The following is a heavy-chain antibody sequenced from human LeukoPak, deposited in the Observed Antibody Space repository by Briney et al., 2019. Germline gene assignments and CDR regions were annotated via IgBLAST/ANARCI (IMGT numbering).Heavy chain of an antibody. CDR2: ISSSSSYI. Sequence: GGSLRLSCAASGFTFSSYSMNWVRQAPGKGLEWVSSISSSSSYIYYADSVKGRFTISRDNAKNSLYLQMNSLRAEDTAVYYCARDSSVTTLVFYFDYWGQGTLVTVSS. D-gene: IGHD4-23*01. J-gene: IGHJ4*02. CDR1: GFTFSSYS. CDR3: ARDSSVTTLVFYFDY. V-gene: IGHV3-21*01.